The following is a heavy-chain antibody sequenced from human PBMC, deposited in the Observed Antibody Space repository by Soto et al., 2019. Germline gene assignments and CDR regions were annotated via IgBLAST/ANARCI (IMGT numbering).Heavy chain of an antibody. CDR1: GGSISSGGYS. J-gene: IGHJ4*02. CDR3: ARVPDY. CDR2: MYHSGST. Sequence: QLQLQESGSGLVKPSQTLSLTCAVSGGSISSGGYSWSWIRQPPGKGLGWIGYMYHSGSTYYNPSPKSRATLSIVRAKHQFSLKLSSLTAADTAVYSCARVPDYWGQGILVTVSS. D-gene: IGHD2-2*01. V-gene: IGHV4-30-2*01.